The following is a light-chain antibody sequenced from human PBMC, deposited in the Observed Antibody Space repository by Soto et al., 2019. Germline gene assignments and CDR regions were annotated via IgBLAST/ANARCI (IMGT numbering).Light chain of an antibody. Sequence: ILMTQSPATVSLSPGESATLSCRASQNIYYNVAWYQHRPGHAPRLLIYRASTRAPGVPAMFSGSWSGTEFTLTISSLQHEDFTVYSWHQDHNLWAFGQGTKVEI. CDR3: HQDHNLWA. J-gene: IGKJ1*01. CDR1: QNIYYN. V-gene: IGKV3-15*01. CDR2: RAS.